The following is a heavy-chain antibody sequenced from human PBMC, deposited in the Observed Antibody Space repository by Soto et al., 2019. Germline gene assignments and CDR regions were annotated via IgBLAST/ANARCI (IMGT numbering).Heavy chain of an antibody. Sequence: ASVKVSCKASGYTFTSYGISWVRQAPGQGLEWMGWISAYNGNTNYAQKLQGRVTMTTDTSTSTAYMELRSLRSDDTAVYYCARVVVYSSGWYLRSYGMDVWGQGTTVTVSS. CDR2: ISAYNGNT. V-gene: IGHV1-18*04. J-gene: IGHJ6*02. D-gene: IGHD6-19*01. CDR3: ARVVVYSSGWYLRSYGMDV. CDR1: GYTFTSYG.